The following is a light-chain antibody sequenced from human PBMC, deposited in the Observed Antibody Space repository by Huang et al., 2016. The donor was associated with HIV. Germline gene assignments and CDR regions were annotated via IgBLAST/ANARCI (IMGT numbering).Light chain of an antibody. CDR3: QQYGTSTGLT. J-gene: IGKJ4*01. V-gene: IGKV3-20*01. CDR2: DAA. Sequence: IVLTQSPGTLSLSPGGRATLFCRASPSVSAGHLAWYQQRPGQSPRLLIYDAASRATGIPDRFSGGGSGTDFTLTITRLEPEDFAVYYCQQYGTSTGLTFGGGTKVEI. CDR1: PSVSAGH.